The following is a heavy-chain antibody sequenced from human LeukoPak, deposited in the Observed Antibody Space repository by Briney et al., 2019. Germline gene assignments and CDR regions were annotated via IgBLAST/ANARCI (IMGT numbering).Heavy chain of an antibody. Sequence: SSETLSLTCAVDGGSFSGYYWSWIRQPPGKGLEWIGEINHSGSTNYNPSLKSRVTISVDTSKNQFSLKLSSVTAADTTVYYCARKNYYDSSGYYYWGQGTLVTVSS. CDR3: ARKNYYDSSGYYY. J-gene: IGHJ4*02. CDR2: INHSGST. V-gene: IGHV4-34*01. D-gene: IGHD3-22*01. CDR1: GGSFSGYY.